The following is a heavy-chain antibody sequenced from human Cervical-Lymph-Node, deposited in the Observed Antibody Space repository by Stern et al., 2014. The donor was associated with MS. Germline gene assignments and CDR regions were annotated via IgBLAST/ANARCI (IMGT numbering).Heavy chain of an antibody. CDR2: ILPIFATA. Sequence: VQLVESGAEVKKPGSSVKVSCKASGDSFNTHSFCWVRQAPGQGLEWMGGILPIFATANYAQKFQGRVTFTADESTSTVYMELTSLRSEDTAIYYCATDVVRDLTPPAWGQGTLVTVSS. D-gene: IGHD2-15*01. CDR3: ATDVVRDLTPPA. CDR1: GDSFNTHS. V-gene: IGHV1-69*01. J-gene: IGHJ5*02.